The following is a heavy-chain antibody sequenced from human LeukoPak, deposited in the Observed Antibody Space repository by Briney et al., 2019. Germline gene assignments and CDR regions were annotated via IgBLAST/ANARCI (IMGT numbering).Heavy chain of an antibody. CDR3: ARDLYYGSGSYGWPNY. CDR2: INPSGGST. V-gene: IGHV1-46*01. D-gene: IGHD3-10*01. J-gene: IGHJ4*02. Sequence: ASVKVSCKASGYTFTSYYMHWERQAPGQGLEWMGIINPSGGSTSYAQKFQGRVTMTRDTSTSTVYMELSSLRSEDTAVYYCARDLYYGSGSYGWPNYWGQGTLVTVSS. CDR1: GYTFTSYY.